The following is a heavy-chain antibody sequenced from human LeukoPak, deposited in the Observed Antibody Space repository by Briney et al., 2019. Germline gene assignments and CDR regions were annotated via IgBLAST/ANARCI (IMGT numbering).Heavy chain of an antibody. CDR1: GFTFSSYS. J-gene: IGHJ4*02. CDR2: ISSSSSYI. V-gene: IGHV3-21*01. Sequence: RGSLRLSCAASGFTFSSYSMNWVRQAPGKGLEWVSSISSSSSYIYYADSVKGRFTISRDNAKNSLYLQMNSLRAEDTAVYYCARAVGNYDSFDYWGQGTLVTVSS. CDR3: ARAVGNYDSFDY. D-gene: IGHD3-22*01.